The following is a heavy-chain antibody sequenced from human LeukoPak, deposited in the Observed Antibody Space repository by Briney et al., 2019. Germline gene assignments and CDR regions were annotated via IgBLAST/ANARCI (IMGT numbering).Heavy chain of an antibody. D-gene: IGHD5-18*01. Sequence: PGGSLRLSCAASGFTFSSYAMSWVRQAPGKGLEWVSAISGSGGSTYYADSVKGRFTISRDNSKNTLYLQMNSLRDEDTAVYYCARVEGYSYNYALDYWGQGTLVTVSS. V-gene: IGHV3-23*01. CDR3: ARVEGYSYNYALDY. CDR2: ISGSGGST. CDR1: GFTFSSYA. J-gene: IGHJ4*02.